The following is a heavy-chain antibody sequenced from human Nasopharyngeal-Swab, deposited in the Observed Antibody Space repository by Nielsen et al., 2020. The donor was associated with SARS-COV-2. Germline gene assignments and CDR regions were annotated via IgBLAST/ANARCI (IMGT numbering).Heavy chain of an antibody. CDR2: IKSKTDGGTT. V-gene: IGHV3-15*01. Sequence: GESLKISCAASGFTFSGSAMHWVRQAPGKGLEWVGRIKSKTDGGTTDYAAPVKGRFTISRDDSKNTLYLQMNSLKTEDTAVYYCTTGTTAQRDYWGQGTLVTVSS. J-gene: IGHJ4*02. D-gene: IGHD1-1*01. CDR3: TTGTTAQRDY. CDR1: GFTFSGSA.